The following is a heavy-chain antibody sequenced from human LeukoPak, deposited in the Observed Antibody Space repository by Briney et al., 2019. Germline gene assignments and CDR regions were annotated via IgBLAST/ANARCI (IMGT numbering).Heavy chain of an antibody. CDR1: GFTFDDYA. CDR3: AKDYGSGSGTFDDFDI. Sequence: PGGSLRLSCAASGFTFDDYAMHWVRQAPGKGLEWVSGISWNSGSIGYADSVKGRFTISRDNAKNSLYLQMNSLRAEDMALYYCAKDYGSGSGTFDDFDIWGQGTMVTVSS. V-gene: IGHV3-9*03. CDR2: ISWNSGSI. D-gene: IGHD1-26*01. J-gene: IGHJ3*02.